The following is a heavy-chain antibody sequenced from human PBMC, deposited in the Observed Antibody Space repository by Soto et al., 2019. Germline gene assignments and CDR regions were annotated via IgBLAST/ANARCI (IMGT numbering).Heavy chain of an antibody. Sequence: QLQLQESGSGLVKPSQTLSLTCAVSGGSISSGGYSWSWIRQPPGKGLEWIGYIYHSGSTYYNPSLKSRVTISVDRSKNQFSLKLSSVTAADTAVYYCDRGAVPAAMCYFDYWGQGTLVTVSS. V-gene: IGHV4-30-2*01. CDR3: DRGAVPAAMCYFDY. CDR1: GGSISSGGYS. D-gene: IGHD2-2*01. CDR2: IYHSGST. J-gene: IGHJ4*02.